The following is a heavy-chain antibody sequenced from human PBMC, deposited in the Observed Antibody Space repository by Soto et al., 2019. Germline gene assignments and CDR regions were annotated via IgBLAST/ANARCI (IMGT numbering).Heavy chain of an antibody. CDR2: IIPIFGTA. D-gene: IGHD2-2*01. V-gene: IGHV1-69*13. CDR3: ARPLYDIVVVPAGPHGRSGGSCYLHYYYYYGMDV. Sequence: ASVKVSCKASGGTFSSYAISWVRQAPGQGLEWMGGIIPIFGTANYAQKFQGRVTITADESTSTAYMELSSLRSEDTAVYYCARPLYDIVVVPAGPHGRSGGSCYLHYYYYYGMDVWGQGTTVTVSS. CDR1: GGTFSSYA. J-gene: IGHJ6*02.